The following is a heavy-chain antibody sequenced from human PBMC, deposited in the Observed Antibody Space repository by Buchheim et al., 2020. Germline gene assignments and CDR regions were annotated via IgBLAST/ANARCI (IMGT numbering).Heavy chain of an antibody. CDR3: TKHYRYESGPFYETPRGY. Sequence: EVQLLESGGGLGRPGGSLRLSCATSGFTFSNYAFSWVRQVPGRGLEWVAAISESADATNYADSVKGRFTISRDTSGKTVDLQMSSLRAEDPALYYCTKHYRYESGPFYETPRGYGGHGTL. V-gene: IGHV3-23*01. J-gene: IGHJ4*01. CDR2: ISESADAT. D-gene: IGHD2/OR15-2a*01. CDR1: GFTFSNYA.